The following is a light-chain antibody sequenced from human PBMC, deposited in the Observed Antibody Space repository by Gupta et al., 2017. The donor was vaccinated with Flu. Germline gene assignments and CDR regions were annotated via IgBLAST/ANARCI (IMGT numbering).Light chain of an antibody. V-gene: IGKV3-20*01. Sequence: PGTLSLSPGESATLSCRASQSVGSYLAWYQQKAGQAPRLLIYDASSRAAGMSDRFSGSGSGTDFTLTISRLEPEDFAVYYCQQDVCSPVPFGQGTRVEIK. CDR1: QSVGSY. CDR3: QQDVCSPVP. J-gene: IGKJ1*01. CDR2: DAS.